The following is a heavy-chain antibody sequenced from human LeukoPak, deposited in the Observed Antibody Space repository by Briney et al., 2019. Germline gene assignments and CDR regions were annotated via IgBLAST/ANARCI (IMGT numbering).Heavy chain of an antibody. CDR3: ARMEYSSSWYWFDP. J-gene: IGHJ5*02. CDR1: GGSISSYY. Sequence: PSETLSLTCTVSGGSISSYYWGWIRQPPGKGLEWIGYIYYSGSTNYNPSLKSRVTISVDTSKNQFSLKLSSVTAADTAVYYCARMEYSSSWYWFDPWGQGTLVTVSS. D-gene: IGHD6-13*01. CDR2: IYYSGST. V-gene: IGHV4-59*08.